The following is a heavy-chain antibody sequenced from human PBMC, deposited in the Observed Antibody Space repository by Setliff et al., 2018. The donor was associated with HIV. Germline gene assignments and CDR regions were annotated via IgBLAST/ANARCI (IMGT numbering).Heavy chain of an antibody. V-gene: IGHV1-18*01. Sequence: ASVKVSCKASGYTFTHYAISWVRQAPGQGLEYLGWISAYNGNTNYAQKVQGRITMTTDASTSTVDMELRSLTSDDTAVYYCARLASGGWPLEVFDIWGQRTMVTVSS. CDR2: ISAYNGNT. CDR1: GYTFTHYA. J-gene: IGHJ3*02. CDR3: ARLASGGWPLEVFDI. D-gene: IGHD2-15*01.